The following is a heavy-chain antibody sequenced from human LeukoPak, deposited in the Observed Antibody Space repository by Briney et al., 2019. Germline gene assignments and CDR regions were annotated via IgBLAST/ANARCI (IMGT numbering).Heavy chain of an antibody. V-gene: IGHV3-30*18. CDR3: AKDGDGDYVFSYYFDY. CDR2: ISYDGSNK. CDR1: GFTFSSYG. Sequence: PGRSLRLSCAASGFTFSSYGMHWVRQAPGKGLEWVAVISYDGSNKYYADSVKGRFTISRDNSKNTLYLQMNSLRAEDTAVYYCAKDGDGDYVFSYYFDYWGQGTLVTVSS. D-gene: IGHD4-17*01. J-gene: IGHJ4*02.